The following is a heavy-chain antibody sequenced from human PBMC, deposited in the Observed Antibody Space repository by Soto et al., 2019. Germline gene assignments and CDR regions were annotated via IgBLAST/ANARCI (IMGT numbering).Heavy chain of an antibody. V-gene: IGHV3-33*01. J-gene: IGHJ4*02. CDR2: IRYDGSNK. CDR3: ARVLEGGAARPGLTGGPEAY. Sequence: QVQLVESGGGVVQPGTSLRLSCAASGFTFSSYGMHWVRQAPGKGLEWVAVIRYDGSNKKYGDSVKGRFTVSRDNSKNTLYLQMNSLRVEDTAIYYCARVLEGGAARPGLTGGPEAYWGQGTLVTVSS. D-gene: IGHD6-6*01. CDR1: GFTFSSYG.